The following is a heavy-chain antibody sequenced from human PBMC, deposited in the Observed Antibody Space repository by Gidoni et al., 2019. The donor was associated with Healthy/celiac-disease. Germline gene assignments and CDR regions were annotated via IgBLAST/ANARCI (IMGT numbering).Heavy chain of an antibody. CDR2: ISGSGGST. CDR1: GRTFSSYA. D-gene: IGHD4-17*01. CDR3: AKERGDYVFDY. V-gene: IGHV3-23*01. J-gene: IGHJ4*02. Sequence: VQLLESGGGLVQPGGSLRLSCAASGRTFSSYAMSWVRQAPGTGLEWVSAISGSGGSTYYADSVKARFTISTDNSKNTLYLQMNSLRAEDTAVYYCAKERGDYVFDYWGQGTLVTVSS.